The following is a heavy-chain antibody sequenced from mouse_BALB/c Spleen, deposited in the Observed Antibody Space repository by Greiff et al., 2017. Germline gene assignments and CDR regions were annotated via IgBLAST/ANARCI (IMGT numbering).Heavy chain of an antibody. Sequence: EVQGVESGGGLVKPGGSLKLSCAASGFTFSSYTMSWVRQTPEKRLEWVATISSGGSYTYYPDSVKGRFTISRDNAKNTLYLQMSSLKSEDTAMYYCTRDRDDGYYGGAWFAYWGQGTLVTVSA. CDR2: ISSGGSYT. V-gene: IGHV5-6-4*01. CDR1: GFTFSSYT. J-gene: IGHJ3*01. CDR3: TRDRDDGYYGGAWFAY. D-gene: IGHD2-3*01.